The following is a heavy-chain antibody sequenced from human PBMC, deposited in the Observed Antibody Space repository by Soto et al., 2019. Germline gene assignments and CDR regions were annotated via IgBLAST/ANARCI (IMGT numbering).Heavy chain of an antibody. CDR2: IVVGSGNT. CDR1: GFTFTSSA. V-gene: IGHV1-58*01. J-gene: IGHJ4*02. Sequence: QMQLVQSGPEVKQPGTSVKVSCKASGFTFTSSAVQWVRQARGQRLEWIGWIVVGSGNTNYAQKFQERVTITRDMSTSTAYMELSSLRSEDTAVYYCAADSTTVTQRSGDYWGQGTLVTVSS. D-gene: IGHD4-17*01. CDR3: AADSTTVTQRSGDY.